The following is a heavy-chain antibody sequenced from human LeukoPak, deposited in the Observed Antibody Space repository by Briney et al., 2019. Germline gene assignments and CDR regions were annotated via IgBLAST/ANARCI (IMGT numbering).Heavy chain of an antibody. CDR3: ARSIAARRYFDY. CDR1: GFTFSSYA. V-gene: IGHV3-23*01. D-gene: IGHD6-6*01. Sequence: GGSLRLSCAASGFTFSSYAMSWVRQAPGKGLEWVSAISGSGGSTYYADSVKGRFTISRDNSKNTLYLQMNSPRAEDTAVYYCARSIAARRYFDYWGQGTLVTVSS. CDR2: ISGSGGST. J-gene: IGHJ4*02.